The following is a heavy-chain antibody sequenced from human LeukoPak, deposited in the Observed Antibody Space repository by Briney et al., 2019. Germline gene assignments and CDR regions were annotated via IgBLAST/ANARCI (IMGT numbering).Heavy chain of an antibody. CDR2: ISYDGSNK. CDR1: GFTFSSHA. J-gene: IGHJ4*02. D-gene: IGHD1-1*01. Sequence: GGSLRLSCAASGFTFSSHAMHWVRQAPGKGLEWVAVISYDGSNKYYADSVEGRFTISRDNSKNTLYLQMNSLRAEDTAVYYCASSKRQLFDYWGQGTLVTVSS. CDR3: ASSKRQLFDY. V-gene: IGHV3-30-3*01.